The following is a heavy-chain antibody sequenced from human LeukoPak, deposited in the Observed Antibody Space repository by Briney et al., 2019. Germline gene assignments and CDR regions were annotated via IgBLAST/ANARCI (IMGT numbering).Heavy chain of an antibody. J-gene: IGHJ4*02. Sequence: GGSLRLSCAASGFTFSSYGMRWVRQAPGKGLEWVAFIRYDGSNKYYADSVKGRFSISRDNSKNTLYLQMNSLRAEDTAVYYCANAARDSSGYYYRETMPDYWGQGTLVTVSS. CDR1: GFTFSSYG. D-gene: IGHD3-22*01. CDR3: ANAARDSSGYYYRETMPDY. V-gene: IGHV3-30*02. CDR2: IRYDGSNK.